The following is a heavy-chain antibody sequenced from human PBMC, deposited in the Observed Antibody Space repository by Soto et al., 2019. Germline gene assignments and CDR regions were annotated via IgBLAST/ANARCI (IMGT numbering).Heavy chain of an antibody. CDR1: GVSISSYY. J-gene: IGHJ5*02. CDR2: IYYSGST. Sequence: PAETLSLTCTVSGVSISSYYWILIRPPPGKGLEWIGYIYYSGSTNYNPSLKSRVNISVDTSKNQFSLKLSSVTAADTAVYYCARSVVVVAATRIWFDPWGQGTLVTVSS. CDR3: ARSVVVVAATRIWFDP. V-gene: IGHV4-59*01. D-gene: IGHD2-15*01.